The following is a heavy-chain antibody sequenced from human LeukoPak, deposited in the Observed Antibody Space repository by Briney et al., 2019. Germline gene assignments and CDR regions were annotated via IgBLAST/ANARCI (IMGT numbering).Heavy chain of an antibody. J-gene: IGHJ3*02. CDR3: ARLLTYCSSTSCFFSAFDI. Sequence: SETLSLTCAVSGYSISSGYYWSWIRQPPGKGLEWIGSIYHSGSTYYNPSLKSRVTISVDTSKNQFSLKLSSVTAADTAVYYCARLLTYCSSTSCFFSAFDIWGQGTMVTVSS. D-gene: IGHD2-2*01. CDR2: IYHSGST. V-gene: IGHV4-38-2*01. CDR1: GYSISSGYY.